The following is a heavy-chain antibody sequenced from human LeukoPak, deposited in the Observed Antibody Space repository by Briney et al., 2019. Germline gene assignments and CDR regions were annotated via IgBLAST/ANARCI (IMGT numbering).Heavy chain of an antibody. Sequence: SVKVSCKASGGTFSTYSISWVRQAPGQGLEWMGKIIPILGITNYAQKFQGRVTLTVDKSTSTAYMELNSLTSEDTAVYYCARLVDCSTSNCHYRPSWFDPRGQGTLVTVSS. D-gene: IGHD2-2*01. CDR3: ARLVDCSTSNCHYRPSWFDP. J-gene: IGHJ5*02. V-gene: IGHV1-69*02. CDR2: IIPILGIT. CDR1: GGTFSTYS.